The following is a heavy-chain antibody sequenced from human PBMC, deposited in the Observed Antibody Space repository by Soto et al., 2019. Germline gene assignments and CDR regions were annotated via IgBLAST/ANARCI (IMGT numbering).Heavy chain of an antibody. V-gene: IGHV3-43*01. J-gene: IGHJ4*02. CDR1: GVSFDDYT. CDR2: INWDGGMA. CDR3: AKDITDYGGNIFYY. Sequence: PGVSPRCSYVSSGVSFDDYTMHWVGQAPGKGLEWGSLINWDGGMADYGDSVKGRFTIARDNIKNSLYLQMNSLRTEDTALYYCAKDITDYGGNIFYYWGQG. D-gene: IGHD4-17*01.